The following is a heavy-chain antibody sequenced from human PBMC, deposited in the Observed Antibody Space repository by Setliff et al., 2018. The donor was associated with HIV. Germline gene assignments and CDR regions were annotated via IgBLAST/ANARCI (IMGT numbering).Heavy chain of an antibody. D-gene: IGHD3-3*01. V-gene: IGHV3-23*01. J-gene: IGHJ4*02. CDR1: GFTFNNYA. CDR3: AKGEGITIFGVVSYY. Sequence: GGSLRLSCAASGFTFNNYAMSWVRQAPGKGLEWVSSISGSGGSTYYADSVKGRFTMSRDNAKNTLYLQVNSLRAEDTAVYYCAKGEGITIFGVVSYYWGQGTLVTVSS. CDR2: ISGSGGST.